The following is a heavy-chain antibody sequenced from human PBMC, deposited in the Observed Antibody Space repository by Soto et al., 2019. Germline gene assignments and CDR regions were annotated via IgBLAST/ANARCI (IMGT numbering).Heavy chain of an antibody. CDR1: LVTFSYHY. CDR2: ISGSGTTI. D-gene: IGHD3-10*01. J-gene: IGHJ4*02. Sequence: GGSLRLSCAASLVTFSYHYMTWIRQAPGKGLEWVSYISGSGTTIYYTDSVKGRFTVSRDNAKKSHYLQMNSLRAEDTAVYYCASDPYYYASDYWGQGTLVTVSS. CDR3: ASDPYYYASDY. V-gene: IGHV3-11*01.